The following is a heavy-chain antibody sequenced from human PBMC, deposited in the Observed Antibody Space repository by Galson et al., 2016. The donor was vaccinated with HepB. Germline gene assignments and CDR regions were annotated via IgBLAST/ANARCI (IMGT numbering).Heavy chain of an antibody. Sequence: LRLSCAASGFTFSSYAMHWVRQAPGTGLEWVAVISYAGSYESYAGAVKGRFTISRGNFKNTLYLHLNSLRAEETAVYYGVRAVHGSGSYWDKWGQGTLVAVSS. CDR3: VRAVHGSGSYWDK. J-gene: IGHJ4*02. CDR2: ISYAGSYE. CDR1: GFTFSSYA. D-gene: IGHD3-10*01. V-gene: IGHV3-30*04.